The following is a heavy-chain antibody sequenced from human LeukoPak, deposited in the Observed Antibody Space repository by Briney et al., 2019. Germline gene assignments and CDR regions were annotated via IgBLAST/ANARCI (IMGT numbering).Heavy chain of an antibody. CDR1: GGSISSTSYY. J-gene: IGHJ4*02. CDR2: VYYSGST. CDR3: ARPGAAAQMYYFDY. D-gene: IGHD6-13*01. Sequence: ETLSLTCTVSGGSISSTSYYWGWIRQPPGKGLEWIGSVYYSGSTYYNPSLKSRVTISVDTPKNQFSLKLTSVTAADTAVYYCARPGAAAQMYYFDYWGQGALVTVSS. V-gene: IGHV4-39*01.